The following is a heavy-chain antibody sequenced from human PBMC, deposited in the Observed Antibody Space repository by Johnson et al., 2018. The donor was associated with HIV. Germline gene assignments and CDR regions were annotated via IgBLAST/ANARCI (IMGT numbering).Heavy chain of an antibody. Sequence: QVQLVESGGGVVQPGGSLTLSCAASGFVFSDYVMHWVRQAPGKGLDWVTFIRYDGSGKYYADSVNGRFTISRDNSKNTLYLQMNSLRAEDTGVYYCAKDVGNYWPNAFDIWGQGTMVTVS. D-gene: IGHD3-22*01. CDR2: IRYDGSGK. CDR3: AKDVGNYWPNAFDI. V-gene: IGHV3-30*02. CDR1: GFVFSDYV. J-gene: IGHJ3*02.